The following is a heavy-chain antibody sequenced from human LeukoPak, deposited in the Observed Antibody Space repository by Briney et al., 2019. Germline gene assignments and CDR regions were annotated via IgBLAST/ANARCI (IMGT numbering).Heavy chain of an antibody. D-gene: IGHD2-8*01. J-gene: IGHJ1*01. Sequence: GGSLRLSCAASGLSITDYYMSWLRQAPGGGLQWIAYISSVTSAIHYANSMKGRFTMSRDNAKNSVYLQMNSLRAEDTAVYYCARVGVCTYGGQGT. CDR1: GLSITDYY. CDR2: ISSVTSAI. CDR3: ARVGVCTY. V-gene: IGHV3-11*01.